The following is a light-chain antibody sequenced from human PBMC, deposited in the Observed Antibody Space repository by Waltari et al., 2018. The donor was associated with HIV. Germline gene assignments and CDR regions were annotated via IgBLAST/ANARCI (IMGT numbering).Light chain of an antibody. CDR2: AAS. J-gene: IGKJ1*01. Sequence: DTQMPQSPSTVSASIGDRVTITCRASQSISTWLAWYQLKPGKVPKLLIHAASSLESGVSTRFSGSGSGTEFTLTINSLQPDDSATYFCQQYKSTPWMFGQGTKVEIK. CDR1: QSISTW. V-gene: IGKV1-5*03. CDR3: QQYKSTPWM.